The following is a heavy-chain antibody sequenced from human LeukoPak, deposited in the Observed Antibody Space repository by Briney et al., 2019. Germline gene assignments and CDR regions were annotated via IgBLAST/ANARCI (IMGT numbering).Heavy chain of an antibody. V-gene: IGHV4-34*01. CDR1: GGSFSGCY. CDR2: INHSGST. CDR3: ARERYSSGAWPGDYFDY. J-gene: IGHJ4*02. D-gene: IGHD6-19*01. Sequence: SETLSLTCAVYGGSFSGCYWSWIRQPPGKGLEWIGEINHSGSTNYNPSLKSRVTISVDTSKNQFSLKLSSVTAADTAVYYCARERYSSGAWPGDYFDYWGQGTLVTVSS.